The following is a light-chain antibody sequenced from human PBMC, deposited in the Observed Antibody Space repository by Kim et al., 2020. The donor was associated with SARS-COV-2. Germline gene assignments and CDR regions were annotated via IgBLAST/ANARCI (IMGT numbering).Light chain of an antibody. CDR2: DVS. CDR3: SSYTSSRETV. Sequence: QSALTQPASVSGSPGQSITISCTGTSSDVGGYNYVSWYQQHPGKAPKLMIYDVSNRPSGVSNRFSGSKSGNTASLTISGLQAEDEADYYCSSYTSSRETVFGTGTKVTVL. CDR1: SSDVGGYNY. V-gene: IGLV2-14*03. J-gene: IGLJ1*01.